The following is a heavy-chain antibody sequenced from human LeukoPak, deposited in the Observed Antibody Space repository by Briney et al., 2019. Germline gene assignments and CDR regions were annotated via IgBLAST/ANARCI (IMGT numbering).Heavy chain of an antibody. D-gene: IGHD1-14*01. J-gene: IGHJ4*02. CDR2: ISGSGGST. Sequence: PGGSLRLSCAASGFTVSSDSMSWVRQAPGKGLEWVSAISGSGGSTYYADSVKGRFTISRDNSKNTLYLQMNSLRAEDTAVYYCAKVKAGGNLPDSDYWGQGTLVTVPS. CDR1: GFTVSSDS. V-gene: IGHV3-23*01. CDR3: AKVKAGGNLPDSDY.